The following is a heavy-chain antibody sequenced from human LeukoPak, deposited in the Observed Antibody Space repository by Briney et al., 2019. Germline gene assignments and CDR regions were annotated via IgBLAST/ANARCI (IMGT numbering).Heavy chain of an antibody. V-gene: IGHV4-59*12. CDR2: IYYSGST. CDR3: ARDPRGSYGMDV. CDR1: GSSINGYY. Sequence: SETLSLTCTVSGSSINGYYWSWIRQPPGKGLEWIGYIYYSGSTNYNPSLKSRVTISVDTSKSQFSLKLSSVTAADTAVYYCARDPRGSYGMDVWGQGTTVTVSS. J-gene: IGHJ6*02. D-gene: IGHD3-10*01.